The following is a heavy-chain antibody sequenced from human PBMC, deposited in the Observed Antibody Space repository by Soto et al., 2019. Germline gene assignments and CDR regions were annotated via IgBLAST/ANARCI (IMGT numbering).Heavy chain of an antibody. V-gene: IGHV3-13*05. CDR1: GFTFSSYD. J-gene: IGHJ6*02. Sequence: GGSLRLFCAASGFTFSSYDMHWVRQATGKGLEWVSAIGTAGDPYYPGSVKGRFTISRENAKNSLYLQMNSLRAGDTAVYYCARFSYDSSGYHYGMDVWGQGTTVTVSS. CDR3: ARFSYDSSGYHYGMDV. CDR2: IGTAGDP. D-gene: IGHD3-22*01.